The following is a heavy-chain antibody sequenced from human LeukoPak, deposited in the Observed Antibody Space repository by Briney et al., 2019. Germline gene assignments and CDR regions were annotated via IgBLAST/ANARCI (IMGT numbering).Heavy chain of an antibody. CDR3: ARGVSGYTVSFDY. V-gene: IGHV1-2*02. CDR2: INPNSGGT. J-gene: IGHJ4*02. Sequence: ASVKVSCKASGYTFTGYYMHWVRQAPGQGLEWMGWINPNSGGTNYAQKFQGRVTMTRDTSISTAYMELSRLRSDDTAVYYCARGVSGYTVSFDYWGQGTLVTVSS. CDR1: GYTFTGYY. D-gene: IGHD3-22*01.